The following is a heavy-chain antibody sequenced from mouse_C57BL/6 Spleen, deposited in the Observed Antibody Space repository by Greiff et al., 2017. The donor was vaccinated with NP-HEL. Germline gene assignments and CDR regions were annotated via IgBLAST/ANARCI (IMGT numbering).Heavy chain of an antibody. CDR2: IYPRSGNT. D-gene: IGHD2-1*01. J-gene: IGHJ4*01. CDR1: GYTFTSYG. Sequence: VQLQQSGAELARPGASVKLSCKASGYTFTSYGISWVKQRTGQGLEWIGEIYPRSGNTYYNEKFKGKATLTADKSSSTAYMELRSRTSEDSAVYFCARRDYGNYVSAMGYWGQGTSVTVSS. V-gene: IGHV1-81*01. CDR3: ARRDYGNYVSAMGY.